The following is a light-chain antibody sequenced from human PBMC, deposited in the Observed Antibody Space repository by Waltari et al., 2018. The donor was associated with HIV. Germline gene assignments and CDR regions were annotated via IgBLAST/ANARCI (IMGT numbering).Light chain of an antibody. V-gene: IGLV2-14*01. CDR1: SSDVGGSNY. CDR3: SSYTSSSTLEV. CDR2: DVS. J-gene: IGLJ2*01. Sequence: QSSLTQHASVSGSPGQSMTISCTRTSSDVGGSNYVSRDQQQPGKAPKLLIYDVSKRPSVVSKRFSGSKSGKTAYLTSSGLQAEDEADYYGSSYTSSSTLEVFGGGTKLTVL.